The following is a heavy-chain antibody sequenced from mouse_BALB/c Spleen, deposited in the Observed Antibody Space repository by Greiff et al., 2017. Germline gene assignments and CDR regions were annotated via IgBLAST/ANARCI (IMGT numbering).Heavy chain of an antibody. V-gene: IGHV3-2*02. Sequence: EVKLVESGPGLVKPSQSLSLTCTVTGYSITSDYAWNWIRQFPGNKLEWMGYISYSGSTSYNPSLKSRISITRDTSKNQFFLQLNSVTTEDTATYYCAREGGLAWFAYWGQGTLVTVSA. J-gene: IGHJ3*01. CDR1: GYSITSDYA. CDR3: AREGGLAWFAY. D-gene: IGHD2-10*02. CDR2: ISYSGST.